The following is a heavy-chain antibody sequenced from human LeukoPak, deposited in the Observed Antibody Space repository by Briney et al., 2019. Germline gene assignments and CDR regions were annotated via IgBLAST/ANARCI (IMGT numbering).Heavy chain of an antibody. CDR1: GFTFSSYD. Sequence: PGGSLRLSCAASGFTFSSYDMHWVRQAPGKGLEWVAVISYDGSNKYYADSAKGRFTITRDNSKNTLYLQMNSLRAEDTAVYYCAKDRPRLLWFGELFRTPDYWGQGTLVTVSS. D-gene: IGHD3-10*01. CDR3: AKDRPRLLWFGELFRTPDY. J-gene: IGHJ4*02. CDR2: ISYDGSNK. V-gene: IGHV3-30*18.